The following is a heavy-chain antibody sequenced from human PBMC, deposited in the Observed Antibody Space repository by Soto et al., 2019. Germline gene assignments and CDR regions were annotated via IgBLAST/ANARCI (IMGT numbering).Heavy chain of an antibody. V-gene: IGHV6-1*01. CDR3: VRDRHSSSGWFAP. Sequence: SQTLSLTCAISGDSVSSYSAAWNWIRQSPSGGLEWLGRTYYRSRFFSDYAESVKSRIIINPDTSNNQFSLQLKSVTPEDTAVYYCVRDRHSSSGWFAPWGQGTPVTLSS. CDR1: GDSVSSYSAA. J-gene: IGHJ5*02. D-gene: IGHD6-6*01. CDR2: TYYRSRFFS.